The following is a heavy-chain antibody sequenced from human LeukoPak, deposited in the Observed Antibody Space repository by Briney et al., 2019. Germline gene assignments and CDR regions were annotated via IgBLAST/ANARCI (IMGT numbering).Heavy chain of an antibody. J-gene: IGHJ4*02. D-gene: IGHD2-15*01. CDR1: GFTVSSNY. V-gene: IGHV3-53*01. Sequence: GGSLRPSCAASGFTVSSNYMSWVRQAPGKGLEWVSVIYSGGSTYYADSVKGRFTISRDNSKNTLYLQMNSLRAEDTAVYYCAREVTPYYWGQGTLVTVSS. CDR2: IYSGGST. CDR3: AREVTPYY.